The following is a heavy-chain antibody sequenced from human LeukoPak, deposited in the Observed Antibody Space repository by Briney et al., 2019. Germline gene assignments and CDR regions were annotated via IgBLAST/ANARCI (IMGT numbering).Heavy chain of an antibody. Sequence: SETLSLTCTVSSGSISTSNYYWGWVRQPPGKALEWIGNIFYSGSTYYSPSLKSRVTISLDTSRNQFSLKLNSVTAADTAMYYCAREDSAISDSAFDIWGQGTLVTISS. CDR1: SGSISTSNYY. CDR3: AREDSAISDSAFDI. J-gene: IGHJ3*02. CDR2: IFYSGST. D-gene: IGHD1-26*01. V-gene: IGHV4-39*07.